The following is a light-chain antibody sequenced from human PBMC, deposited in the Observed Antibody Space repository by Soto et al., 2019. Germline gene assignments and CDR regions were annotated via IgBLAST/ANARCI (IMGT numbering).Light chain of an antibody. Sequence: QSVLTQPPSVSGAPGQRVTISCTGSSSNIGAGYDVHWYHQLPGTAPKLLIYGNSNRPSGVPNRFSGSKSGTSASLAITGXXXXXXXXXXXQSYDSSLSGYVFGTGTKVTVL. CDR1: SSNIGAGYD. J-gene: IGLJ1*01. V-gene: IGLV1-40*01. CDR3: QSYDSSLSGYV. CDR2: GNS.